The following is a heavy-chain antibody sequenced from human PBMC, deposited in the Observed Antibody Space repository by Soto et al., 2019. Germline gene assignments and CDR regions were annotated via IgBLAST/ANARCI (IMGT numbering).Heavy chain of an antibody. D-gene: IGHD2-2*01. CDR2: INHSGNT. Sequence: PSETLSLTCSIYGGCFSGYYWSWIRQPPGKGLEWIGEINHSGNTNYNPSLKIRVTISVDTSNNQFSLKLNSVTAADTAVYYCASSGPAVLKGFYYPDMDVWGQGTTVTASS. J-gene: IGHJ6*02. CDR3: ASSGPAVLKGFYYPDMDV. V-gene: IGHV4-34*01. CDR1: GGCFSGYY.